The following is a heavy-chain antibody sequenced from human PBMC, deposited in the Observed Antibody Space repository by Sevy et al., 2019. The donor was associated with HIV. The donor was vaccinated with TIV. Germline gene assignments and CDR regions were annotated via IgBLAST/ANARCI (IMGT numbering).Heavy chain of an antibody. CDR1: GFTFSSYS. CDR3: ARVSLGLGYYYYYMDV. V-gene: IGHV3-48*02. D-gene: IGHD3-16*01. CDR2: ISSSSSTI. J-gene: IGHJ6*03. Sequence: LRLSCAASGFTFSSYSMNWVRQAPGKGLEWVSYISSSSSTIYYADSVKGRFTISRDNAKNSLYLQMNSLRDEDTAVYYCARVSLGLGYYYYYMDVWGKGTTVTVSS.